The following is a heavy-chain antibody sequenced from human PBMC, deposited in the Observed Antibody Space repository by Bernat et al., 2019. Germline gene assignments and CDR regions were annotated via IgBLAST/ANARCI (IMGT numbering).Heavy chain of an antibody. CDR2: IYYSGST. D-gene: IGHD5-12*01. CDR3: ARQQGGYDYGWFDP. V-gene: IGHV4-59*08. CDR1: GGSISSYY. J-gene: IGHJ5*02. Sequence: QVQLRESGPGLVKPSETLSLTCTVSGGSISSYYWSWIRQPPGKGLEWIGYIYYSGSTKYNPSLKSRVTISVDTSKNQFSLKLSSVTAADTAVYYCARQQGGYDYGWFDPWGQGTLVTVSS.